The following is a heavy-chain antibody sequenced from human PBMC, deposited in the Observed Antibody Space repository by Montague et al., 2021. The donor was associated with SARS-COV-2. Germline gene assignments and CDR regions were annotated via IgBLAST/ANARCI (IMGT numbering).Heavy chain of an antibody. CDR2: IDWFDDK. D-gene: IGHD3-16*01. Sequence: PELVKPTQTLTLTCTFSGFSLSTSGMCVSWIRQPPGKALEWLALIDWFDDKYYSTSLKTRLTISKDTSKNQVVLTMTNMDPVDTATYYCATTIYDYVWGTRVEFDYWGQGTLVTVSS. CDR3: ATTIYDYVWGTRVEFDY. V-gene: IGHV2-70*01. J-gene: IGHJ4*02. CDR1: GFSLSTSGMC.